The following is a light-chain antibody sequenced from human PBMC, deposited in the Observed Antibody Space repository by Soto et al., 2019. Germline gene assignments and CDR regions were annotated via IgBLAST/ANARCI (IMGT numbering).Light chain of an antibody. J-gene: IGKJ4*01. CDR2: AAS. CDR1: QDINSY. CDR3: QQYNIYPLT. V-gene: IGKV1D-16*01. Sequence: DVQMTQSPSSLSASVADRVTITCRASQDINSYLAWYQQKPGNAPTSLIYAASSLQTGVPSRFSGSESGTDFTLTISNLQPEDSATYYCQQYNIYPLTFGGGTKVEIK.